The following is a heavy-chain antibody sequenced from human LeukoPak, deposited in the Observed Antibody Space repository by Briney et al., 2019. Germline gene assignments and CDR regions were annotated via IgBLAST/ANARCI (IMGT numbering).Heavy chain of an antibody. CDR2: IYSGSST. CDR1: GFTVSSNY. D-gene: IGHD6-13*01. V-gene: IGHV3-53*01. CDR3: ARVQGIAAAMIDY. Sequence: GGSLRLSCAASGFTVSSNYMSWVRQAPGKGLEWVSVIYSGSSTYYADSVKGRFTISGDNSKNTLYLQMNSLRAEDTAVYYCARVQGIAAAMIDYWGQGTLVTVSS. J-gene: IGHJ4*02.